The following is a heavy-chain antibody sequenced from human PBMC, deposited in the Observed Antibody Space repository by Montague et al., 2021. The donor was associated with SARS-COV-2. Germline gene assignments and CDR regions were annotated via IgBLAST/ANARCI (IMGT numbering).Heavy chain of an antibody. Sequence: TLSLTCTVSGGSISSGSYYWSWIRQPAGKGLEWIGRISISGSTNYNPSLKSRVAISVDTSKNKFSLKLSSVTAADTAVYYCARDIAVADLFDYWGQGTLVTVSS. CDR3: ARDIAVADLFDY. D-gene: IGHD6-19*01. CDR1: GGSISSGSYY. CDR2: ISISGST. V-gene: IGHV4-61*02. J-gene: IGHJ4*02.